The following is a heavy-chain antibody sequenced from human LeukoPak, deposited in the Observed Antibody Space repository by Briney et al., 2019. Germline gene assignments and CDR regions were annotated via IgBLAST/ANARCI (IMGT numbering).Heavy chain of an antibody. D-gene: IGHD3-10*01. CDR2: INPSGGST. J-gene: IGHJ5*02. Sequence: GASVKVSCKASGYTFTSYCMHGVRQAPGQGLEWMGIINPSGGSTSYAQKFQGRVTMTRDTSTSTVYMELSSLRSEDTAVYYCARDMDYYGSGSYYSYWFDPWGQGTLVTVSS. CDR3: ARDMDYYGSGSYYSYWFDP. CDR1: GYTFTSYC. V-gene: IGHV1-46*01.